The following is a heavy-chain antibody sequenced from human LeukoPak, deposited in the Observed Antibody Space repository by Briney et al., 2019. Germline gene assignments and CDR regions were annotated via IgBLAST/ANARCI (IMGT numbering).Heavy chain of an antibody. CDR2: ISWNSGSI. D-gene: IGHD1-26*01. J-gene: IGHJ3*02. CDR3: ANLPLPGSYAEDDHAFDI. V-gene: IGHV3-9*01. Sequence: PGGSLRLSCAASGFTFDDYAMHWVRQAPGKGLEWVSGISWNSGSIGYADSVKGRFTISRDNAKNSLYLQMNSLRAEDTALYYCANLPLPGSYAEDDHAFDIWGQGTMVTVSS. CDR1: GFTFDDYA.